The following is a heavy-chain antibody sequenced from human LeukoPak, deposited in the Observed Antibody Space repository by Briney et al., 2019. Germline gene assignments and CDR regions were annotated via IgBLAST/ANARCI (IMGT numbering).Heavy chain of an antibody. CDR3: ARGLDTNDWSDAFDI. J-gene: IGHJ3*02. CDR2: IYTSGRT. Sequence: PSETLSLTCTVSGGSISSGSYYWSWIRQPAGKGLEWIGYIYTSGRTNYNPSLKSRVTISVDTSKNQFSLKLSSVTAADTAVYYCARGLDTNDWSDAFDIWGQGTMVTVSS. CDR1: GGSISSGSYY. V-gene: IGHV4-61*09. D-gene: IGHD2-21*01.